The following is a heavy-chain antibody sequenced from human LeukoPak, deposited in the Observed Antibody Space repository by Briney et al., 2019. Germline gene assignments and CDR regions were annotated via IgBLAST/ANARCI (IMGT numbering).Heavy chain of an antibody. J-gene: IGHJ6*02. V-gene: IGHV3-33*01. D-gene: IGHD2-2*01. CDR2: IWYDGTNK. CDR1: GFTFNSYG. CDR3: ARVGGYCSSTSCYGYYYYGMDV. Sequence: GGSLRLSCAASGFTFNSYGMHWVRQAPGKGLEWVAVIWYDGTNKYYADSVKGRFTISRDNSKNTLFMQMNSLRAEDTAVYYCARVGGYCSSTSCYGYYYYGMDVWGQGTTVTVSS.